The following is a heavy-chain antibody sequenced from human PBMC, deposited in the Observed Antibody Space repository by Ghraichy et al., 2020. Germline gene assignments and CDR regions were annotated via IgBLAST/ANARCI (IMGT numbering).Heavy chain of an antibody. V-gene: IGHV3-53*01. CDR3: ARDDRRHYDILTGYYNVGAFDI. Sequence: GSLRLSCAASGVTVSSNYMSWVRQAPGKGLEWVSVIYSGGSTYYADSVKGRFSISRDNSKHTLYLQMNSLRAEDTAVYYCARDDRRHYDILTGYYNVGAFDIWGQGTMVTVSS. D-gene: IGHD3-9*01. J-gene: IGHJ3*02. CDR2: IYSGGST. CDR1: GVTVSSNY.